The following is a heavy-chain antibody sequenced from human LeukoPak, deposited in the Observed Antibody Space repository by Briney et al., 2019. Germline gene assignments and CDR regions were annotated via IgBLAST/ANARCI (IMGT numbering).Heavy chain of an antibody. CDR1: GYTFTIYG. D-gene: IGHD6-19*01. Sequence: SVKVSCKASGYTFTIYGISWVRQAPGQGLEWMGGIIPIFGTANYAQKFQGRVTITADKSTSTAYMELSSLRSEDTAVYYCAMGVGAPEDLAVAADFDYWGQGTLVTVSS. J-gene: IGHJ4*02. V-gene: IGHV1-69*06. CDR2: IIPIFGTA. CDR3: AMGVGAPEDLAVAADFDY.